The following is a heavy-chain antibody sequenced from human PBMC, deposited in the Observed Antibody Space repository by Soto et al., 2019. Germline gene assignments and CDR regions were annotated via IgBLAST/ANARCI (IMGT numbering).Heavy chain of an antibody. V-gene: IGHV3-30*18. CDR3: AKEGYCSSTSCHIPAPADGYYYYYMDV. Sequence: GGSLRLSCAASGFTFSSYGMHWVRQAPGKGLEWVAVISYDGSNKYYADSVKGRFTISRDNSKNTLYLQMNSLRSEDTAGYYCAKEGYCSSTSCHIPAPADGYYYYYMDVWGKGTTVTVSS. CDR2: ISYDGSNK. J-gene: IGHJ6*03. CDR1: GFTFSSYG. D-gene: IGHD2-2*01.